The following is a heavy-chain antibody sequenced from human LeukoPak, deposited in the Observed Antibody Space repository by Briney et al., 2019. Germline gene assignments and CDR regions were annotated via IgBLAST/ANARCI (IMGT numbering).Heavy chain of an antibody. D-gene: IGHD2-15*01. V-gene: IGHV4-31*03. J-gene: IGHJ4*02. CDR3: ARDTRYCSGGSCYRHIDY. CDR2: IYYSGST. CDR1: GGSISSSSYS. Sequence: SETLSLTCTVSGGSISSSSYSWSWIRQHPGKGLEWIGYIYYSGSTYYNPSLKSRVTISVDTSKNQFSLKLSSVTAADTAVYYCARDTRYCSGGSCYRHIDYWGQGTLVTVSS.